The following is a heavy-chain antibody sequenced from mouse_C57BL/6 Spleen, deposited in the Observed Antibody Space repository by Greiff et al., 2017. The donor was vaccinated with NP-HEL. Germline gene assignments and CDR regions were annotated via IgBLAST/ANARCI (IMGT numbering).Heavy chain of an antibody. V-gene: IGHV5-9*01. CDR3: ARPGNYYGSRPYAMDY. Sequence: EVKLVESGGGLVKPGGSLKLSCAASGFTFSSYTMSWVRQTPEKRLEWVATISGGGGNTYYPDSVKGRFTISRDNAKNTLYLQMSSLRSEDTALYYCARPGNYYGSRPYAMDYWGQGTSVTVSS. J-gene: IGHJ4*01. CDR1: GFTFSSYT. CDR2: ISGGGGNT. D-gene: IGHD1-1*01.